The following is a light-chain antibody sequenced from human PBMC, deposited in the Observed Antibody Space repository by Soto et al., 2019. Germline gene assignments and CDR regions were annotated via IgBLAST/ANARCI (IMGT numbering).Light chain of an antibody. CDR2: AVS. Sequence: EIVLTQSPGTLTLSPGESAALSCRASQTISNNYLVWYRQKPGQAPRLLIYAVSSRAADIPDRFSVSGSGTDFALTIARLEPEDSAVYYCQPHSNSPWTLGQGTRVEI. J-gene: IGKJ1*01. CDR1: QTISNNY. CDR3: QPHSNSPWT. V-gene: IGKV3-20*01.